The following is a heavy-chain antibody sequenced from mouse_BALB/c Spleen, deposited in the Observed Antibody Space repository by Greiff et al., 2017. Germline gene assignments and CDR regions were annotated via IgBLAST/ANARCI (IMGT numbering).Heavy chain of an antibody. J-gene: IGHJ2*01. D-gene: IGHD2-3*01. CDR2: INPSNGRT. CDR1: GYTFTSYW. V-gene: IGHV1S81*02. CDR3: ARSRGGYYEDY. Sequence: VQLQQPGAELVKPGASVKLSCKASGYTFTSYWMHWVKQRPGQGLEWIGEINPSNGRTNYNEKFKSKATLTVDKSSSTAYMQLSSLTSEDSAVYYCARSRGGYYEDYWGQGTTLTVSS.